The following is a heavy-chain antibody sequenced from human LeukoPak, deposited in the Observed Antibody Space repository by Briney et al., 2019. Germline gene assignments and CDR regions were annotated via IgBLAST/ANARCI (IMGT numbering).Heavy chain of an antibody. Sequence: SVKVSCKASGGTFSSYAISWVRQAPGQGLEWMGGIIPIFGTAYYAQKFQGRVTITADESTSTAYMELSSLRSEDTAVYYCARRSGNSGSYYLAFDIWGQGTMVTVSS. CDR2: IIPIFGTA. CDR3: ARRSGNSGSYYLAFDI. CDR1: GGTFSSYA. V-gene: IGHV1-69*13. D-gene: IGHD1-26*01. J-gene: IGHJ3*02.